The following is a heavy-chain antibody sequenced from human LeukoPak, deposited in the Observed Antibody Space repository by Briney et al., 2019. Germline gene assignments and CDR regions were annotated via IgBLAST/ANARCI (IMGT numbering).Heavy chain of an antibody. J-gene: IGHJ6*03. D-gene: IGHD6-13*01. V-gene: IGHV4-4*07. CDR1: GGSISSYY. CDR2: IYTSGST. CDR3: AGDLGLQSSSWPPFNYYYMDV. Sequence: SETPSLTCTVSGGSISSYYWSWIRQPAGKGLEWIGRIYTSGSTNYNPSLKSRVTMSVDTSKNQFSLKLSSVTAADTAVYYCAGDLGLQSSSWPPFNYYYMDVWGKGTTVTVSS.